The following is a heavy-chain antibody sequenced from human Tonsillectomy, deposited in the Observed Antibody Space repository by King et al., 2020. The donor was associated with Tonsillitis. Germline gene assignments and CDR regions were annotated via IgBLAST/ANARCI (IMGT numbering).Heavy chain of an antibody. Sequence: VQLVESGGGLVQPGGSLRLSCAASGFTVSSNYMSWVRQAPGKGLEWVSVIYSGGSTYYADSVKGRFTISRDNSKNTLYLQMNSLRAEDTAVYYCARDGPDTYDAFWSGYYTGGTRREYFDYWGQGTLVTVSA. CDR1: GFTVSSNY. CDR2: IYSGGST. D-gene: IGHD3-3*01. V-gene: IGHV3-66*01. CDR3: ARDGPDTYDAFWSGYYTGGTRREYFDY. J-gene: IGHJ4*02.